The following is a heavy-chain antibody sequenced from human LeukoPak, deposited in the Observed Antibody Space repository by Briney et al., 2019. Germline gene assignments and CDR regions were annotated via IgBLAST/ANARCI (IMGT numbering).Heavy chain of an antibody. CDR3: ARDEWGAAAAN. V-gene: IGHV3-48*01. CDR2: ISRSSSTI. CDR1: GFTFSTYS. D-gene: IGHD6-13*01. Sequence: GGSLRLSCVASGFTFSTYSMGWVRQAPGKGLEWVSYISRSSSTIYYADSVKGRFTISRDNAENSLYLQMNSLRAEDTALYYCARDEWGAAAANWGQGTLVTVSS. J-gene: IGHJ4*02.